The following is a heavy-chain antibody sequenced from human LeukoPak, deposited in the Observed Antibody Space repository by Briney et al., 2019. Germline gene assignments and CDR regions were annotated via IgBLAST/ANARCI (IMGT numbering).Heavy chain of an antibody. CDR2: ISAYSGNT. Sequence: ASVKVSCKASGYTFTSYGISWVRQAPGQGLEWMGWISAYSGNTNYAQKLQGRVTMTTDTSTSTAYMELRSLRSDDTAVYYCARTVIVVVTAIWEAWFDPWGQGTLVTVSS. CDR1: GYTFTSYG. V-gene: IGHV1-18*01. D-gene: IGHD2-21*02. CDR3: ARTVIVVVTAIWEAWFDP. J-gene: IGHJ5*02.